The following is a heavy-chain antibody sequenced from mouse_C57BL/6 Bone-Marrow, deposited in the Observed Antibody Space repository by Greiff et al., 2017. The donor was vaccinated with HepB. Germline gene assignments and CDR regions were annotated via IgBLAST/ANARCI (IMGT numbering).Heavy chain of an antibody. J-gene: IGHJ4*01. CDR1: GYTFTSYW. CDR3: ARPYYSNYGAMDY. D-gene: IGHD2-5*01. V-gene: IGHV1-7*01. Sequence: VQLVESGAELAKPGASVKLSCKASGYTFTSYWMHWVKQRPGQGLEWIGYINPSSGYTKYNQKFKDKATLTADKSSSTAYMQLSSLTYEDSAVYYCARPYYSNYGAMDYWGQGTSVTVSS. CDR2: INPSSGYT.